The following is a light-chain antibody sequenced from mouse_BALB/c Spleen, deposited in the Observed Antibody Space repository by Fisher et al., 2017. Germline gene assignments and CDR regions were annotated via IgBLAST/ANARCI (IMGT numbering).Light chain of an antibody. CDR3: QQWSSNPPT. CDR2: STS. Sequence: IVLTQSPAIMSASPGEKVTITCSASSSVSYMHWFQQKPGTSPKLWIYSTSNLASGVPARFSGSGSGTSYSLTISSVEAEDAADYYCQQWSSNPPTFGAGTKLELK. CDR1: SSVSY. J-gene: IGKJ5*01. V-gene: IGKV4-57*01.